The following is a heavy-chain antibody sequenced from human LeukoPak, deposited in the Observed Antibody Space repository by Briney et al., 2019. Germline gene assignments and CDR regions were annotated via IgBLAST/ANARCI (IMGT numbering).Heavy chain of an antibody. CDR3: AGAGLGIATKFDP. CDR1: GGSISSGSYY. J-gene: IGHJ5*02. D-gene: IGHD6-13*01. CDR2: IYSSGST. V-gene: IGHV4-61*02. Sequence: PSETLSLTCSVSGGSISSGSYYWSWIRQPAGKGLEWIGRIYSSGSTNYNPSLKSRVTISVDTSKNQFSLKLSSVTAADTAVYYCAGAGLGIATKFDPWGRGTLVTVSS.